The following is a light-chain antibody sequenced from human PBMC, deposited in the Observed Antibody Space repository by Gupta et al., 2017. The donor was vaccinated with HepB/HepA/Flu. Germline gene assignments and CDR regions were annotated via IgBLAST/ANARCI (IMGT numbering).Light chain of an antibody. CDR2: RNN. J-gene: IGLJ2*01. V-gene: IGLV1-47*01. CDR3: AAWDDSLSGPV. Sequence: SVLTQPPSASGTPGQRVTISCSGSSSNIGSNYVYWYQQLPGTAPKLLIYRNNQRPSGVPDRGSGSKSGTSASLAISGLRAEDDADYYCAAWDDSLSGPVFGGGTKLTVL. CDR1: SSNIGSNY.